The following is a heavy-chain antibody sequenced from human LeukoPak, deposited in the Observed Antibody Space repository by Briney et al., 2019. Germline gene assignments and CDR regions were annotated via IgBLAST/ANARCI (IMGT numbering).Heavy chain of an antibody. CDR2: IYYSGST. J-gene: IGHJ4*02. CDR3: ARSHAQKWSGYSH. V-gene: IGHV4-59*01. CDR1: GGSISSYY. Sequence: SQTLSLTCTVSGGSISSYYSSWIRQPPGKGLECMGYIYYSGSTNYNPSLKSRVTISVDTSKNQFSLKLTSVTAADTAVYFCARSHAQKWSGYSHWGQGTLVTVSS. D-gene: IGHD3-3*01.